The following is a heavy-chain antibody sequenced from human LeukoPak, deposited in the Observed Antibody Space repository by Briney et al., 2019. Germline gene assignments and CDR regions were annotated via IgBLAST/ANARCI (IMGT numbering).Heavy chain of an antibody. D-gene: IGHD6-19*01. CDR1: GFTFSSYA. Sequence: GGSLRLSCAAYGFTFSSYAMSWVRQAPGKGLEWVSAISGSGGSTYYADSVKGRFTISRDNSKNTLYLQMNSLRAEDTAVYYCAKGVGGAVAGHLDYWGQGTLVTVSS. V-gene: IGHV3-23*01. J-gene: IGHJ4*02. CDR2: ISGSGGST. CDR3: AKGVGGAVAGHLDY.